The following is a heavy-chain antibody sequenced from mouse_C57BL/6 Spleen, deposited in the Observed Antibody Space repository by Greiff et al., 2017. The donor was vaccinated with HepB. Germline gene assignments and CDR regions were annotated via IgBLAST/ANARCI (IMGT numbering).Heavy chain of an antibody. Sequence: VQLQQPGAELVMPGASVKLSCKASGYTFTSYWMHWVKQRPGQGLEWIGEIDPSDSYTNYNQKFKGKSTLTVDKSSSTAYMQLSSLTSEDSAVYYCARGVADWYFDVWGTGTTLTVSS. CDR2: IDPSDSYT. CDR1: GYTFTSYW. J-gene: IGHJ1*03. CDR3: ARGVADWYFDV. D-gene: IGHD1-1*02. V-gene: IGHV1-69*01.